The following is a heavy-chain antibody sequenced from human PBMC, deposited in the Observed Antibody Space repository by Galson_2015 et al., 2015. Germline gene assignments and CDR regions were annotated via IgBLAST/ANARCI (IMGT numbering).Heavy chain of an antibody. J-gene: IGHJ4*02. CDR3: ASGSRYSSGWSSFDY. V-gene: IGHV3-53*01. CDR2: IYSGGST. Sequence: SLRLCCAASGFTVSSNYMSWVRQAPGKGLEWVSVIYSGGSTYYADSVKGRFTISRDNSKNTLYLQMNSLRAEDTAVYYCASGSRYSSGWSSFDYWGQATLVTVSS. CDR1: GFTVSSNY. D-gene: IGHD6-13*01.